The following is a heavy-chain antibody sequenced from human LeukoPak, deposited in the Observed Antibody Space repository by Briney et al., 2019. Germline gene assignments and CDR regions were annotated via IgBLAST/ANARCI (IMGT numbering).Heavy chain of an antibody. J-gene: IGHJ4*02. CDR3: TRPYYYDSSGYYLDF. V-gene: IGHV3-30*04. CDR1: GFAFISYS. CDR2: ISYDGSDK. Sequence: GGSLRLSSAASGFAFISYSMHWVRQAPGKGLEWVAVISYDGSDKYYADSVKGRLTISRDNSKNTLYLQMNSLRAEDTAVYYCTRPYYYDSSGYYLDFWGQGTLVTVSS. D-gene: IGHD3-22*01.